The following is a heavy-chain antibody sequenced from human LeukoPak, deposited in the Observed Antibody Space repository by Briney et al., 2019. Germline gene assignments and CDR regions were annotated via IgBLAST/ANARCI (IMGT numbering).Heavy chain of an antibody. D-gene: IGHD5-24*01. V-gene: IGHV4-34*01. CDR1: GGSFSGYY. J-gene: IGHJ3*02. CDR3: ASQDGSREIAFDI. CDR2: INHSGST. Sequence: PSETLSLTCAVYGGSFSGYYWSWIRQPPGKGLEWIGEINHSGSTNYNPSLKSRVTISVDTSKNQFSLKLSSVTAADTAVYYCASQDGSREIAFDIWGQGIMVTVSS.